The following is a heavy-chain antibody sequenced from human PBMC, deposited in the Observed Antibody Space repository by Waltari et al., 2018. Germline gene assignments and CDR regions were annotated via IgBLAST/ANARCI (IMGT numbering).Heavy chain of an antibody. D-gene: IGHD2-21*01. V-gene: IGHV4-34*01. CDR2: INHSGST. CDR1: GGSFSGYY. J-gene: IGHJ4*02. Sequence: QVQLQQWGAGLLKPSETLSLTCAVYGGSFSGYYWSWIRQPPGKGLEWIGEINHSGSTNYNPSLKSRVTISVDTSKNQFSLKLSSVTAADTAVYYCARAYCGGDCYSPFDYWGQGTLVTVSS. CDR3: ARAYCGGDCYSPFDY.